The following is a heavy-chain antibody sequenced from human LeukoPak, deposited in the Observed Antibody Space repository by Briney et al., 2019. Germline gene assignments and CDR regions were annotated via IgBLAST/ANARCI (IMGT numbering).Heavy chain of an antibody. Sequence: GASVKVSCKASGYTFTSYDINWGRQATGQGLEWMGWMNPNSGNTGYAQKFQGRVTITRNTSISTAYMELSSLRSEDTAVYYCARGLVLYNWFDPWGQGTLVTVSS. CDR3: ARGLVLYNWFDP. D-gene: IGHD6-6*01. CDR2: MNPNSGNT. J-gene: IGHJ5*02. CDR1: GYTFTSYD. V-gene: IGHV1-8*03.